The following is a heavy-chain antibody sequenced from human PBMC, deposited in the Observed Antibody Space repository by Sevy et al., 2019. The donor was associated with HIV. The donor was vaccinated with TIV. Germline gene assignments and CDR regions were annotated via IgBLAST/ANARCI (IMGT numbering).Heavy chain of an antibody. D-gene: IGHD2-2*01. CDR3: TRSPLSADWYFDL. CDR1: GFTFSGSA. J-gene: IGHJ2*01. Sequence: GGSLRLSCAASGFTFSGSAMHWVRQASGKGLEWVGRIRSKANSYATAYAASVKGRFTISRDDSKNTAYLQMNSLKTEDTAVYYCTRSPLSADWYFDLCGRGTLFTVSS. V-gene: IGHV3-73*01. CDR2: IRSKANSYAT.